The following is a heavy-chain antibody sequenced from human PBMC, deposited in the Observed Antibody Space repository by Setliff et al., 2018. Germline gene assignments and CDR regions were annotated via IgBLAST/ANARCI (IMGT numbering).Heavy chain of an antibody. CDR3: ARGNSRSSVWYVVPHFDY. CDR2: IQTSGTT. J-gene: IGHJ4*02. Sequence: SETLSLTCTVSGGYIARSYFYWGWIRQSPGKGLEWIGYIQTSGTTNYNPSLKSRVTISVDTSKNQFSLRLKSVTAADTAVYYCARGNSRSSVWYVVPHFDYWGQGTLVTVSS. D-gene: IGHD6-19*01. CDR1: GGYIARSYFY. V-gene: IGHV4-61*05.